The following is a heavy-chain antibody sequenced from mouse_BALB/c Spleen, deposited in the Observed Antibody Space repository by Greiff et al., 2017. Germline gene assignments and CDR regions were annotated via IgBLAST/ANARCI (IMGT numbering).Heavy chain of an antibody. D-gene: IGHD1-1*02. CDR3: ARVGGNAMDY. V-gene: IGHV5-4*02. CDR1: GFTFSDYY. J-gene: IGHJ4*01. CDR2: ISDGGSYT. Sequence: EVQLVESGGGLVKPGGSLKLSCAASGFTFSDYYMYWVRQTPEKRLEWVATISDGGSYTYYPDSVKGRFTISRDNAKNKLYLQMSSLKSEDTAMYYCARVGGNAMDYWGQGTSVTVSS.